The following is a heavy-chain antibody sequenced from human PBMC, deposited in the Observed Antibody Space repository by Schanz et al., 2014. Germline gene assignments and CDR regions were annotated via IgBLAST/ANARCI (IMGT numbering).Heavy chain of an antibody. CDR3: ARKLVATIGGYYDN. CDR1: GFTFSIYA. CDR2: MNESHSTI. Sequence: EVQLAESGGGLVQPGGSLRLSCSASGFTFSIYAMHWVRQAPGKGLEWVSAMNESHSTIYYADSVRGRFTISRDNAENTLFLHMNSLSAEDTAVYYCARKLVATIGGYYDNWGQGTLVIVSS. J-gene: IGHJ4*02. D-gene: IGHD5-12*01. V-gene: IGHV3-23*04.